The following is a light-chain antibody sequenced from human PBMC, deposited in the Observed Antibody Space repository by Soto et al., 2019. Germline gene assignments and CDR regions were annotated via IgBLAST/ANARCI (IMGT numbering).Light chain of an antibody. CDR3: QQYKSYWT. CDR1: QSISSW. J-gene: IGKJ1*01. V-gene: IGKV1-5*01. CDR2: DAS. Sequence: DIPMTQSPSTLSASVGDRVTITCRASQSISSWLAWYQQKPGKAPKLLIFDASSLESGVPSRFSGSGSGAEFTLTISSLQPDDFATYYCQQYKSYWTFGQGTKVEIK.